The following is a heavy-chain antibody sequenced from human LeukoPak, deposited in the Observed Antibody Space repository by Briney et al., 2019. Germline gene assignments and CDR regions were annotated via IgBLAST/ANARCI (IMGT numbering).Heavy chain of an antibody. Sequence: GGSLRLSCAASGFTFSSYAMSWVRQAPGKGPEWVSVITGSGGTTYYADSVKGRFTISRDNSKNTLYLQMNSLRAEDTAVYYCAKAEQWLVSFDYWGQGTLVTVSS. CDR3: AKAEQWLVSFDY. CDR2: ITGSGGTT. V-gene: IGHV3-23*01. CDR1: GFTFSSYA. D-gene: IGHD6-19*01. J-gene: IGHJ4*02.